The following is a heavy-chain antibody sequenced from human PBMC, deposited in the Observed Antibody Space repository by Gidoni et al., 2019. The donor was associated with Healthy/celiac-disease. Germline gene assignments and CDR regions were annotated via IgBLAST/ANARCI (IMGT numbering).Heavy chain of an antibody. CDR3: ARGPPHTAMAHYFDY. CDR1: GGPLSSYA. D-gene: IGHD5-18*01. CDR2: IIRIVCTA. J-gene: IGHJ4*02. Sequence: QLQLVHSGAEVTKPGSSVKVSCKASGGPLSSYANSWLRQAPGQGLEWMGGIIRIVCTANYAQKCQGRVTITADESTSTAYMELSSLRSEDTAVYYCARGPPHTAMAHYFDYWGQGTLVTVS. V-gene: IGHV1-69*01.